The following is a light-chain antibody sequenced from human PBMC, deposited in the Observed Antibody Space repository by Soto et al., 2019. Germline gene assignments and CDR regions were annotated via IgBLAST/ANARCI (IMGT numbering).Light chain of an antibody. V-gene: IGLV1-47*01. Sequence: QTVVTQPPSASGTPGQRVTISCSGSSRNIGSNYVYWYQQLPGTAPKLLIYSDAQRPSGVPDRISGSKSGTSASLAIRGLRSEDEGDYYCAAWDDSLSGPVFGGGTKLTVL. CDR2: SDA. CDR1: SRNIGSNY. J-gene: IGLJ3*02. CDR3: AAWDDSLSGPV.